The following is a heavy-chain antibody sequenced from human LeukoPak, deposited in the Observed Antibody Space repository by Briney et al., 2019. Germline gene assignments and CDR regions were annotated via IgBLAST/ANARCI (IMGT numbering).Heavy chain of an antibody. CDR1: GFTFSSYA. J-gene: IGHJ4*02. CDR3: ASDLVGATDY. Sequence: GGSLRLSCAASGFTFSSYAMSWVRQAPGKGLEWVSSISSSSSYIYYADSVKGRFTISRDNAKNSLYLQMNSLRAEDTAVYYCASDLVGATDYWGQGTLVTVSS. V-gene: IGHV3-21*01. D-gene: IGHD1-26*01. CDR2: ISSSSSYI.